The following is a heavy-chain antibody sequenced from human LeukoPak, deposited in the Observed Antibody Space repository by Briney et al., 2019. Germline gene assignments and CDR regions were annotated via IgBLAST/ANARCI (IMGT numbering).Heavy chain of an antibody. J-gene: IGHJ4*02. D-gene: IGHD2-15*01. V-gene: IGHV5-51*01. CDR1: GYSFTSYW. CDR2: IYPGDSDT. CDR3: ARRSDCSGGSCYRSFDY. Sequence: GESLKISCKGSGYSFTSYWIGWVRQMPGKGLEWMGIIYPGDSDTRYSPSFQGQVTISADKSISTAYLQWSSLKASDTAMYYCARRSDCSGGSCYRSFDYRGQGTLVTVSS.